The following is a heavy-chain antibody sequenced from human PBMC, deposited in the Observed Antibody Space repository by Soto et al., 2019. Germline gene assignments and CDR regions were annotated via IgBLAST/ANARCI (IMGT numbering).Heavy chain of an antibody. CDR1: NFSITSDYF. CDR2: LFHTGTT. Sequence: PSETLSLTCAVSNFSITSDYFWGWIRQPPGKGLEWIGSLFHTGTTHYSPSLKSRATIFLDRSKNQFSLKLTSVTAADTAIYYCARDGLRYFDSSGYYAGPPLDFWGQGARVTVSS. D-gene: IGHD3-22*01. J-gene: IGHJ4*02. CDR3: ARDGLRYFDSSGYYAGPPLDF. V-gene: IGHV4-38-2*02.